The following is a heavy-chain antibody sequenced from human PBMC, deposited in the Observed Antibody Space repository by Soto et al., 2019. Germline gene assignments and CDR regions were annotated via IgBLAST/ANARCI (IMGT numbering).Heavy chain of an antibody. Sequence: SETRSITCTVSGGSINTFYWSWVRQPAGKGLEWIGRIFSSGSTSFNPSLKSRVTISVDTSKNQFSLKLSSVTAADTAVYYCARGDMVRGVPFDYWGQGTLVTVSS. CDR2: IFSSGST. D-gene: IGHD3-10*01. J-gene: IGHJ4*02. CDR3: ARGDMVRGVPFDY. V-gene: IGHV4-4*07. CDR1: GGSINTFY.